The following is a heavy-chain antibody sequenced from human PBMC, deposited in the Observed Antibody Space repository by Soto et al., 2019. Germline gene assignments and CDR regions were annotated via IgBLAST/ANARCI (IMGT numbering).Heavy chain of an antibody. CDR3: ARDQTYYDILTGYYNGCFDY. CDR2: ISAYNGNT. Sequence: GASVKVSCKASGYTFTSYGISWVRQAPGQGLEWMGWISAYNGNTNYAQKLQGRVTMTTDTSTSTAYMELRSLRSDDTAVYYCARDQTYYDILTGYYNGCFDYWGQGTLVTVSS. J-gene: IGHJ4*02. V-gene: IGHV1-18*01. CDR1: GYTFTSYG. D-gene: IGHD3-9*01.